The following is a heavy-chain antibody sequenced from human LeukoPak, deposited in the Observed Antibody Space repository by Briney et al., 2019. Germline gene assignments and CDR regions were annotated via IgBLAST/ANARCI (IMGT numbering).Heavy chain of an antibody. CDR1: GYSFTSYW. CDR2: IYPGDPDT. J-gene: IGHJ4*02. V-gene: IGHV5-51*01. Sequence: GESLKISCKGSGYSFTSYWIGWVRQMPGKGLEWMGIIYPGDPDTRYSPSFQGQVTISADKSISTAYLQWSSLKASDTTMYYCARHFQELGYCSGGSCYYVDYWGQGTLVTVSS. D-gene: IGHD2-15*01. CDR3: ARHFQELGYCSGGSCYYVDY.